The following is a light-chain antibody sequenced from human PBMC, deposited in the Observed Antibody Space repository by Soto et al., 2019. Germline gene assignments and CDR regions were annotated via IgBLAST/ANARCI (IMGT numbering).Light chain of an antibody. V-gene: IGKV3-15*01. J-gene: IGKJ1*01. Sequence: EIVMTQSPATLSVSPGERATLSCRASQSISSNLAWYQQKPGQAPRLLIYGASTRATGIPARFSGSGSGTEFTLTITSLQSEDFEVYYCQQNNHWLWTLGQGTKVDIK. CDR1: QSISSN. CDR2: GAS. CDR3: QQNNHWLWT.